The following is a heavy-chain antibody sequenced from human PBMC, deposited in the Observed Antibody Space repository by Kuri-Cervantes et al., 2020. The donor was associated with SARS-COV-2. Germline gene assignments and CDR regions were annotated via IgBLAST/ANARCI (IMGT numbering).Heavy chain of an antibody. J-gene: IGHJ4*02. CDR3: TTLIDY. Sequence: GESLKISCAASGFTFSGSAMHWVRQASGKGLEWVGRVRGKANNYATAYAASVKGRFTISRDDSKNMGYLQMNSLKTEDTAVYYCTTLIDYWGQGALVTVSS. V-gene: IGHV3-73*01. CDR2: VRGKANNYAT. CDR1: GFTFSGSA.